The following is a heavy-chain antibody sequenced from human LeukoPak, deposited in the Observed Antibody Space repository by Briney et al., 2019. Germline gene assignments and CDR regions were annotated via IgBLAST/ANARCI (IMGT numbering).Heavy chain of an antibody. CDR2: IYQSGST. Sequence: SETLSLTCTVSGGSISSRSYYWGWIRQPPGKGLEWIGSIYQSGSTFYNPSLKSRVTLSVDTSDNQFSLKLSSVTAADTAVHYCARLAWGRLDYWGQGILVTVSS. CDR3: ARLAWGRLDY. D-gene: IGHD7-27*01. J-gene: IGHJ4*02. V-gene: IGHV4-39*07. CDR1: GGSISSRSYY.